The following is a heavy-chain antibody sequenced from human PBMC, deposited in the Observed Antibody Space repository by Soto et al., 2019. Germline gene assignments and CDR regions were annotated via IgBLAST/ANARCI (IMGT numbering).Heavy chain of an antibody. V-gene: IGHV1-18*01. CDR2: ISAYNGNT. CDR1: GYTFTSYG. Sequence: ASVKVSCKASGYTFTSYGISWVRQAPGQGLEWMGWISAYNGNTNYAQKLQGRDTMTTDTSTSTAYIELRSLRSDDTTMYYCERVPPLRWTAMVTPNYYYYGMDVWGQGTTVTVSS. J-gene: IGHJ6*02. D-gene: IGHD5-18*01. CDR3: ERVPPLRWTAMVTPNYYYYGMDV.